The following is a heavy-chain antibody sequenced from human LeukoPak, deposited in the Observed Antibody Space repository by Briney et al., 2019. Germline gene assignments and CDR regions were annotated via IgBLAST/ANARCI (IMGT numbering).Heavy chain of an antibody. J-gene: IGHJ6*03. D-gene: IGHD6-19*01. CDR1: GYTFTSYD. CDR3: ARAGGSSGGFHYYYMDV. Sequence: EASVKVSCKASGYTFTSYDINWVRQATGQGLEWMGWMNPNSGNTGYAQKFQGRVTITRNTSISTAYMELSSLRSEDTAVYYCARAGGSSGGFHYYYMDVWGKGTTVTVSS. V-gene: IGHV1-8*03. CDR2: MNPNSGNT.